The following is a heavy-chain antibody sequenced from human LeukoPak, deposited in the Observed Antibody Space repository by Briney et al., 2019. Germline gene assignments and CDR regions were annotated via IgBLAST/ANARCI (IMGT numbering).Heavy chain of an antibody. Sequence: GGSLRLSCAASGFTFSTYSMNWVRQAPGKGLEWVSYISSSSSTIYYADSVKGRFTISRDNAKNSLYLQMNSLRAEDTAVYYCARDGFSLGIKYYFDYWGQGNLVTVSS. D-gene: IGHD7-27*01. CDR1: GFTFSTYS. V-gene: IGHV3-48*04. J-gene: IGHJ4*02. CDR3: ARDGFSLGIKYYFDY. CDR2: ISSSSSTI.